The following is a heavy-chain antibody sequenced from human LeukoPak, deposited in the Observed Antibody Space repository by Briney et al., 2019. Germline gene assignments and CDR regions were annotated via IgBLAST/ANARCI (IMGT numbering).Heavy chain of an antibody. V-gene: IGHV4-30-2*01. J-gene: IGHJ5*02. Sequence: SEALSLTCAVYGGSFSGYSWSWIRQPPGKGLEWIGYIYHSGSTYYNPSLKSRVTISVDRSKNQFSLKLSSVTAADTAVYYCARGDFFRGFDPWGQGTLVTVSS. CDR1: GGSFSGYS. D-gene: IGHD2-21*01. CDR2: IYHSGST. CDR3: ARGDFFRGFDP.